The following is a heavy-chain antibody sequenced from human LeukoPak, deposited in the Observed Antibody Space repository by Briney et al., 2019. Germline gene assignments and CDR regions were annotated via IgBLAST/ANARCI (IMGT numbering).Heavy chain of an antibody. CDR1: GGTFSSYT. CDR2: IIPILGIA. CDR3: ARVPAGSAPYFDY. Sequence: GSSVKVSCKASGGTFSSYTISWVRQAPGQGLEWMGRIIPILGIANYAQKFQGRVTITADKSTSTAYMELSRLRSDDTAVYYCARVPAGSAPYFDYWGQGTLVTVSS. V-gene: IGHV1-69*02. D-gene: IGHD1-14*01. J-gene: IGHJ4*02.